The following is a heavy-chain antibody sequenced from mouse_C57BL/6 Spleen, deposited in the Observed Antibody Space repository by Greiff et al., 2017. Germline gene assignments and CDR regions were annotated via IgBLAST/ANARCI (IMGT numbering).Heavy chain of an antibody. V-gene: IGHV1-9*01. CDR1: GYTFTGYS. CDR3: ARRGYDYDEEVH. D-gene: IGHD2-4*01. Sequence: VQLQESGAELMKPGASVKLSCTATGYTFTGYSIEWVKQMPGHGLEWIVEILPGSGSTNYNEKFKGKATFTADTSSNTAYMQRSSLATEDSAIYYCARRGYDYDEEVHWGQGTTLTVSS. J-gene: IGHJ2*01. CDR2: ILPGSGST.